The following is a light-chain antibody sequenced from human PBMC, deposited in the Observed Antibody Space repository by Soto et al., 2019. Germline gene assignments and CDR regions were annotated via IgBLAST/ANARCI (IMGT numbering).Light chain of an antibody. CDR2: WAS. J-gene: IGKJ1*01. V-gene: IGKV4-1*01. CDR1: RSVLYSSNNKNY. Sequence: DMVMTHSPDSLAVSLGGGATINCKSSRSVLYSSNNKNYLAWYQQKPGQPPKLLIYWASTRESGVPDRFSGSGSGTDFTLTISSLQAEDVAVYYCQQYYSTPPTFGQGTKVNIK. CDR3: QQYYSTPPT.